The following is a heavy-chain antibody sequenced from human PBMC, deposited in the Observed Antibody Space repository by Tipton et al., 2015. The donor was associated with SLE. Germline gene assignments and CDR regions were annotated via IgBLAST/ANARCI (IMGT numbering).Heavy chain of an antibody. V-gene: IGHV4-34*01. CDR1: GGSFSGYY. D-gene: IGHD7-27*01. Sequence: TLSLTCAVYGGSFSGYYWSWIRQPPGKGLEWIGEINHSGSTNYNPSLKSRLTILVDTSKNQFSLKLSSVTAAYTAVYYCARGKGRNWGWGWFDPWGQGILVTVSS. J-gene: IGHJ5*02. CDR3: ARGKGRNWGWGWFDP. CDR2: INHSGST.